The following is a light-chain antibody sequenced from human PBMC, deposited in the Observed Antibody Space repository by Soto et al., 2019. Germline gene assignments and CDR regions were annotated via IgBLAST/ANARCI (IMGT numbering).Light chain of an antibody. CDR1: SSNIGAGYD. V-gene: IGLV1-40*01. CDR2: GNS. Sequence: QSVLKQPHSVAGAPGQRVTISCTGSSSNIGAGYDAHWYQQLPGTAPKLLIYGNSNRPSGVPDRFSGSKSGTSASLAITGLQAEDEADYYCQSYDSSLSGSRVFGAGTKLTVL. J-gene: IGLJ1*01. CDR3: QSYDSSLSGSRV.